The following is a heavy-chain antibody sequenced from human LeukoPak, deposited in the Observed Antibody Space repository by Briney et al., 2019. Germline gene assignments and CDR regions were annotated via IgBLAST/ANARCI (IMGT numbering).Heavy chain of an antibody. V-gene: IGHV3-33*08. CDR1: GFTFSSYG. J-gene: IGHJ4*02. Sequence: GGSLRLSCAASGFTFSSYGMHWVRQAPGKGLEWVALIWYDGSDKYYADSVKGRFTISRDNSKNTLHLQMNSLRAEDTAVYYCARDAVDCSGGSCYTDYWGQGTLVTVSS. CDR2: IWYDGSDK. D-gene: IGHD2-15*01. CDR3: ARDAVDCSGGSCYTDY.